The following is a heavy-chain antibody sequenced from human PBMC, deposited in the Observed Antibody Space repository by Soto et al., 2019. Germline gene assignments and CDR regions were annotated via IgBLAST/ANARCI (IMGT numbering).Heavy chain of an antibody. Sequence: QVQLQESGPGLVKPSQTLSLTCTVSGGSISSGGYYWSWIRQHPGKGLEWIGYIYYSGSTYYNPSLKSLVTISVHTSKIQFSLKLSSVTAADTAVYYWARGPEVRGVISWFDPCGQGTQVTVSS. CDR3: ARGPEVRGVISWFDP. V-gene: IGHV4-31*01. J-gene: IGHJ5*02. D-gene: IGHD3-10*01. CDR2: IYYSGST. CDR1: GGSISSGGYY.